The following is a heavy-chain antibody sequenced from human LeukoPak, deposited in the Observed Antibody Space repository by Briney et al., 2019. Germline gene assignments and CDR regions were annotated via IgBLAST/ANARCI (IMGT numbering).Heavy chain of an antibody. Sequence: GGSLRLSCAASGFTFSSYGMHWVRQAPGKGLEWVAVISYDGSNKYYADSVKGRFTISRDNSKNTLYLQMNSLRAEDTAVYCCRSLIAARQDAFDIWGQGTMVTVSS. CDR2: ISYDGSNK. V-gene: IGHV3-30*03. CDR3: RSLIAARQDAFDI. J-gene: IGHJ3*02. D-gene: IGHD6-6*01. CDR1: GFTFSSYG.